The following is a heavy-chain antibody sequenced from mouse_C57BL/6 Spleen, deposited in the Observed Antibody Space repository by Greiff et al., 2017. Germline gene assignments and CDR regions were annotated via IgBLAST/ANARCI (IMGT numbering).Heavy chain of an antibody. CDR3: ARLDYYGSFDY. J-gene: IGHJ2*01. CDR2: ISSGGSYT. D-gene: IGHD1-1*01. V-gene: IGHV5-6*01. CDR1: GFTFSSYG. Sequence: EVQVVESGGDLVKPGGSLKLSCAASGFTFSSYGMSWVRQTPDKRLEWVATISSGGSYTYYPDSVKGRFTISRDNAKNTLYLQMSSLKSEDTAMYYCARLDYYGSFDYWGQGTTLTVSS.